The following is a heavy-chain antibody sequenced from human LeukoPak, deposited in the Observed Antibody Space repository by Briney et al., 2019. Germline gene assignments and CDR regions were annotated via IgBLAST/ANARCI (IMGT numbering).Heavy chain of an antibody. V-gene: IGHV3-21*01. J-gene: IGHJ6*02. D-gene: IGHD3-10*01. CDR2: ISSSSSYI. CDR3: ARMSTMVRAMPRQMDV. Sequence: GGSLRLSCAASGFTFSSYSMNWVRQAPGKGLEWVGSISSSSSYIYYADSVKGRFTISRDNAKNSLYLQMNSLRAEDTAVYYCARMSTMVRAMPRQMDVWGQGTTVTVSS. CDR1: GFTFSSYS.